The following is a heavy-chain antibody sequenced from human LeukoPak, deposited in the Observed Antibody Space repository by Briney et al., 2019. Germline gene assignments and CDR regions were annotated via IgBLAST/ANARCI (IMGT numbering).Heavy chain of an antibody. D-gene: IGHD3-22*01. CDR3: AGEDNSSGYRPFDI. CDR1: GYTFTSYY. CDR2: INPSGGST. Sequence: ASVKVSCKASGYTFTSYYMHWVRQAPGQGLEWMGIINPSGGSTSYAQKFQGRVTMTRDTSTSTAYMELSRLRSVDTAVYYCAGEDNSSGYRPFDIWGQGTMVTVPS. V-gene: IGHV1-46*01. J-gene: IGHJ3*02.